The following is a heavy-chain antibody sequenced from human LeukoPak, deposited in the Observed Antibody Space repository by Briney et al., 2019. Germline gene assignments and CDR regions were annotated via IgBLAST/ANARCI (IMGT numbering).Heavy chain of an antibody. CDR2: IYYSGST. CDR1: GGSISSYY. V-gene: IGHV4-59*08. J-gene: IGHJ5*02. CDR3: ARLKLDRGWFDP. D-gene: IGHD6-13*01. Sequence: SETLSLTCTVSGGSISSYYWSWIRQPPGKGLEWIGYIYYSGSTNYNPSLKSRVTISVDTSKNQFSLKLSSVTAADTAVYYCARLKLDRGWFDPWGQGTLVTVPS.